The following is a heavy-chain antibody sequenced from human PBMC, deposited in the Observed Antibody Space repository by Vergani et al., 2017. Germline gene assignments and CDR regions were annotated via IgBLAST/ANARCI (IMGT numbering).Heavy chain of an antibody. CDR2: IIPIFGTA. V-gene: IGHV1-69*01. CDR1: GGTFSSYA. CDR3: AGGGITIFGVVMGGALDY. Sequence: QVQLVQSGAEVKKPGSSVKVSCKASGGTFSSYAISWVRQAPGQGLEWMGGIIPIFGTANYAQKLQGRVTITADESTSTAYMELSSLRSEDTAVYYCAGGGITIFGVVMGGALDYWGQGTLVTVSS. D-gene: IGHD3-3*01. J-gene: IGHJ4*02.